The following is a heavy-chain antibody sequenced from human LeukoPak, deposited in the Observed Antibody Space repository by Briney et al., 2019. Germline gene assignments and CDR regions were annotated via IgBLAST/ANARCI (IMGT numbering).Heavy chain of an antibody. CDR2: MNPNSGNT. CDR1: GYTFTNND. CDR3: ARGPSCSSMSCPYWFGP. D-gene: IGHD2-2*01. J-gene: IGHJ5*02. V-gene: IGHV1-8*01. Sequence: ASVKVSCKASGYTFTNNDINWVRQATGQGLEWMGWMNPNSGNTGYAQKFQGRLTMTRNTSISTAYMELSSLRSDDTAVYHCARGPSCSSMSCPYWFGPWGQGTLVTVSS.